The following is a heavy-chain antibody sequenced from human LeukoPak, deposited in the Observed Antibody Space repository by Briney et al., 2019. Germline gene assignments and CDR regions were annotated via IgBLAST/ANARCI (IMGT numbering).Heavy chain of an antibody. V-gene: IGHV1-18*01. CDR1: GYTFSNFG. Sequence: ASVRVSCKTSGYTFSNFGITWVRQAPGRGLEWMGCISGNNDNPNYGQKFQGRFAVTTDSSTSTAYMELRNLRFDDTAVYYCARDGTSTDDYWGQGTLVTVSS. CDR2: ISGNNDNP. CDR3: ARDGTSTDDY. J-gene: IGHJ4*02. D-gene: IGHD2-2*01.